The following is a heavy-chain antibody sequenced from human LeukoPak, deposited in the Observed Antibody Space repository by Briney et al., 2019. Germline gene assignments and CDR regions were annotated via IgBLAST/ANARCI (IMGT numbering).Heavy chain of an antibody. CDR2: INWNCGST. Sequence: GSLRLSCAASGFTFDDYGMSWVRQAPGKGLEWVSGINWNCGSTGYADSVKGRFTISRDNAKNSLYLQMNSLRAEDTALYYCARAGQSGSGSYYIYYFDYWGQGTLVTVSS. D-gene: IGHD3-10*01. CDR1: GFTFDDYG. J-gene: IGHJ4*02. V-gene: IGHV3-20*04. CDR3: ARAGQSGSGSYYIYYFDY.